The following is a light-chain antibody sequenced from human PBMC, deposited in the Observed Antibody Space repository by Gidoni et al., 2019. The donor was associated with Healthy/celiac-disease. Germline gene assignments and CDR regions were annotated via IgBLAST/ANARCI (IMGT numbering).Light chain of an antibody. V-gene: IGKV3-20*01. CDR1: KSVSSSY. J-gene: IGKJ4*01. CDR3: QQ. Sequence: ERVLTQSPGILSLSPGERATLYCRASKSVSSSYLDWYQQKPGQAPRRLLYGASSRATGIPDRFSVSGSVTNFPLTISRLEPEDFAVYYCQQFGGGTKVEIK. CDR2: GAS.